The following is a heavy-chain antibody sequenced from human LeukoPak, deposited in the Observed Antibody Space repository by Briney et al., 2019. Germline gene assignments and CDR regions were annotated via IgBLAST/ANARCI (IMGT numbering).Heavy chain of an antibody. Sequence: SETLSLTCAVYGGSFSDYYWSWIRQPPGKGLEWIGEINHSGSTNYNPSLKSRVTISVDTSKNQFSLKLSSVTAADTAVYYCASGYSSSWGSIWFDPWGQGTLVTVSS. V-gene: IGHV4-34*01. CDR2: INHSGST. CDR1: GGSFSDYY. D-gene: IGHD6-13*01. J-gene: IGHJ5*02. CDR3: ASGYSSSWGSIWFDP.